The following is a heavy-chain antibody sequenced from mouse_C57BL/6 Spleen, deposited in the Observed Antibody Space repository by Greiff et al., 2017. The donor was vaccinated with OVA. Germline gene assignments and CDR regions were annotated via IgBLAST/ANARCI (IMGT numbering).Heavy chain of an antibody. CDR2: INPSNGGT. Sequence: QVQLQQPGTELVKPGASVQLSCKASGYTFTSYWMHWVKQRPGQGLEWIGNINPSNGGTNYNEKFKSKATLTVDKSSSTAYMQLSSLTSEDSAVYYCARESTTVVAREYFDVWGTGTTVTVSS. D-gene: IGHD1-1*01. CDR1: GYTFTSYW. V-gene: IGHV1-53*01. J-gene: IGHJ1*03. CDR3: ARESTTVVAREYFDV.